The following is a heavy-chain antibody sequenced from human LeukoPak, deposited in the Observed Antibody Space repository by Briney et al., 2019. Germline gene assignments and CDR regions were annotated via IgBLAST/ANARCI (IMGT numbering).Heavy chain of an antibody. CDR3: ARGLQPVDSSTYLSFAFDI. J-gene: IGHJ3*02. D-gene: IGHD3-22*01. Sequence: ASVKVSCKASGYTFTNYYMHWVRQAPGQGLEWMGIINASGGSTSYAQKFQGRVTMTRDTSTSTVYMELSSLRLEDTAVYFCARGLQPVDSSTYLSFAFDIWGQGTMVTVSS. CDR2: INASGGST. V-gene: IGHV1-46*01. CDR1: GYTFTNYY.